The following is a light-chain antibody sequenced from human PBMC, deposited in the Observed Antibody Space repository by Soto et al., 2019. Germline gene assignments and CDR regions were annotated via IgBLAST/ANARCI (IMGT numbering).Light chain of an antibody. V-gene: IGKV3-20*01. J-gene: IGKJ1*01. CDR3: QQYGNSPPWT. CDR2: GAS. Sequence: EIVLTQSPGTLSLSPGERATLSCRASQIVSSSSLAWYQQKPGQAPRLLIYGASSRATGIPDRFSGSGSGTDFTLTISRLEPEDFAVYYCQQYGNSPPWTFGQGTKVKSN. CDR1: QIVSSSS.